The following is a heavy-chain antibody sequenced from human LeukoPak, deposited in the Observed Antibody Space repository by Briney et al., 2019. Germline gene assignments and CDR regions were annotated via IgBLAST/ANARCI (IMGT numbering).Heavy chain of an antibody. CDR2: ITNSGENT. J-gene: IGHJ6*03. D-gene: IGHD1-7*01. V-gene: IGHV3-23*01. CDR1: GFSFPYG. Sequence: GGSLRLSCEASGFSFPYGMSWVRQAPGKGLEWVSGITNSGENTYYADSVKGRFTISRDNSKNTLFLEMNSLRVENTAVYYCARAVRETNYYYYYMDVWGKGTTVTISS. CDR3: ARAVRETNYYYYYMDV.